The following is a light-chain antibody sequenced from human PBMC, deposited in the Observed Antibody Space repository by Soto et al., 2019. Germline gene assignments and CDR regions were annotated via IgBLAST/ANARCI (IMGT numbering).Light chain of an antibody. J-gene: IGLJ3*02. Sequence: QSVLTQSSSASASLGSSVKLTCTLSSGHSSYIIAWHQQQPGKAPRYLMKLEGSGSYNKGSGVPDRFSGSSSGADRYLTISTLQSEDEADYYCETWDSTLRVFGGGTQLTVL. CDR2: LEGSGSY. CDR3: ETWDSTLRV. V-gene: IGLV4-60*03. CDR1: SGHSSYI.